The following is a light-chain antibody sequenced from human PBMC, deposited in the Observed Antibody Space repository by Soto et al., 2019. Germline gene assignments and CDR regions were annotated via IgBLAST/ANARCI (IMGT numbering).Light chain of an antibody. V-gene: IGKV3-11*01. Sequence: IVLTQSPPTLSLSPVERATLSCRASQIVGSSLAWYQQKLGQAPRLLIYAASDRATGTPGRFSGSGSGTEFTLIISSLEPEDFAVYYCQQCNTWPWTFGQGTKV. J-gene: IGKJ1*01. CDR1: QIVGSS. CDR2: AAS. CDR3: QQCNTWPWT.